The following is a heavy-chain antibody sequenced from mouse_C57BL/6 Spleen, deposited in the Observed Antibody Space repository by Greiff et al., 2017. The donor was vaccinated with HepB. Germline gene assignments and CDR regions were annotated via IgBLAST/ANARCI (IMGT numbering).Heavy chain of an antibody. J-gene: IGHJ3*01. CDR2: ISYDGSN. Sequence: VQLQQSGPGLVKPSQSLSLTCSVTGYSITSGYYWNWIRQFPGNKLEWMGYISYDGSNNYNPSLKNRISITRDTSKNQFFLKLNSVTTEDTATYYCARGYGSSLPWFAYWGQGTLVTVSA. V-gene: IGHV3-6*01. D-gene: IGHD1-1*01. CDR1: GYSITSGYY. CDR3: ARGYGSSLPWFAY.